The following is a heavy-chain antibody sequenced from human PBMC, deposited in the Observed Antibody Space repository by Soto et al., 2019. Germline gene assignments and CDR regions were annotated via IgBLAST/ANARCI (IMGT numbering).Heavy chain of an antibody. D-gene: IGHD1-1*01. Sequence: PGGSLRLSCAASGFTFSSYAMHWVRQAPGKGLEWVAVISYDGSNKYYADPVKGRFTISRDNSKNTLYLQMNSLRAEDTAVYYCAKSVYNWNDGFFAYWGQGTLVLLSS. J-gene: IGHJ4*02. CDR1: GFTFSSYA. CDR2: ISYDGSNK. V-gene: IGHV3-30-3*02. CDR3: AKSVYNWNDGFFAY.